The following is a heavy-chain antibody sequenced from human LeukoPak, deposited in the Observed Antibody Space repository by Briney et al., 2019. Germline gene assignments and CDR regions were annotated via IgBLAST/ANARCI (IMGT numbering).Heavy chain of an antibody. CDR3: ANHMWELHYGMDV. V-gene: IGHV3-74*01. Sequence: PGGSLRLSCAASGFTFSSYWMHWVRQAPGKGLVWVSRINSDGSSTSYADSVKGRFTISRDNSKNTLYLQMNSLRAEDTAVYYCANHMWELHYGMDVWGQGTTVTVSS. J-gene: IGHJ6*02. CDR1: GFTFSSYW. D-gene: IGHD1-26*01. CDR2: INSDGSST.